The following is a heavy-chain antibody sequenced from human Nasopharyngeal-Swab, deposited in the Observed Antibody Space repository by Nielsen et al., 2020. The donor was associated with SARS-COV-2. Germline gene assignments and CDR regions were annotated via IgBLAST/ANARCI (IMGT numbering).Heavy chain of an antibody. V-gene: IGHV3-30-3*01. D-gene: IGHD2-2*01. Sequence: GGSLRLSCVASGFTFSTYAFHWVRQAPGKGLEWVTFISSDGSNKYYADSVKGRFTISRDNSKNTVYLQVNSLRADDTAVYYCARGTYDFQLLVWDYWGQGTLVTVSS. CDR3: ARGTYDFQLLVWDY. J-gene: IGHJ4*02. CDR1: GFTFSTYA. CDR2: ISSDGSNK.